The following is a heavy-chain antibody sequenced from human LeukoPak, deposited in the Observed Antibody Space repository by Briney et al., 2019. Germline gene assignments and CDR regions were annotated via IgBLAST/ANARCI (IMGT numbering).Heavy chain of an antibody. Sequence: GGSLRLSCAASGFTFSSYSMNWVRQAPGKGLEWVSYISSSSSTIYYADSVKGRFTISRDNAKNTLYLQMNSLRAEDTAVYYCARDGVGATTGLSAFDIWGQGTMVTVSS. CDR2: ISSSSSTI. CDR3: ARDGVGATTGLSAFDI. V-gene: IGHV3-48*01. J-gene: IGHJ3*02. CDR1: GFTFSSYS. D-gene: IGHD1-26*01.